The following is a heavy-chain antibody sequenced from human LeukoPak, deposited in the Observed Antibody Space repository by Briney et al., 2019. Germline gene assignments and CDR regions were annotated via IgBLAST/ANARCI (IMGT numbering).Heavy chain of an antibody. CDR2: INPNSGGT. CDR3: ARGHYDYVWGSYRQKYYFDY. J-gene: IGHJ4*02. Sequence: ASVKVSCKASGYTFTGYYMHWVRQAPGQGLEWMGWINPNSGGTNYAQKFQGRVTMTRDTSISTAYMELSSLRSEDTAVYYCARGHYDYVWGSYRQKYYFDYWGQGTLVTVSS. V-gene: IGHV1-2*02. CDR1: GYTFTGYY. D-gene: IGHD3-16*02.